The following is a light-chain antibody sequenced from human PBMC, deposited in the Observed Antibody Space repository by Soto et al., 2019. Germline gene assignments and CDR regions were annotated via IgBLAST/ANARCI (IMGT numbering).Light chain of an antibody. J-gene: IGLJ2*01. CDR1: TGAVTNGHY. Sequence: QSVWAQDPSLTVSPGGTVTLTCDSSTGAVTNGHYPYWFQQKPGQAPTTLIYDAIGKHSWTPARFSGSLLGGKAALTLSGAQPEDEADYYCLLSYNGVRIFGGGTKVTVL. V-gene: IGLV7-46*01. CDR2: DAI. CDR3: LLSYNGVRI.